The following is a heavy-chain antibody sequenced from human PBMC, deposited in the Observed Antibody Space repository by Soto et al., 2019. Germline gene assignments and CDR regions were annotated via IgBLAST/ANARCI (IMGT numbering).Heavy chain of an antibody. J-gene: IGHJ6*02. CDR2: ISSSSVTI. V-gene: IGHV3-48*02. CDR1: GFTFSTYS. Sequence: EVQLVESGGGLVQPGGSLRLSCAASGFTFSTYSLNWVRQAPGKGLEWVSYISSSSVTINYADSVKGRFTISRDNAKNSLYLQMNSLRDEYTAVYCCARDRLGCSGGGCYSGYYGMDVWGQGTTVTVSS. CDR3: ARDRLGCSGGGCYSGYYGMDV. D-gene: IGHD2-15*01.